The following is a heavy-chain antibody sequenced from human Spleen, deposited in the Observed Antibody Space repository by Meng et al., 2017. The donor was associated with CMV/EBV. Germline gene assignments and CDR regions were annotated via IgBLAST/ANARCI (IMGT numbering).Heavy chain of an antibody. V-gene: IGHV3-48*03. CDR1: GFTFSSYE. J-gene: IGHJ6*02. D-gene: IGHD1-26*01. CDR2: ISSSGSTI. Sequence: GGSLRLSCAASGFTFSSYEMNWVRQAPGKGLEWVSYISSSGSTIYYADSMKGRFTISRDNSKNTLFLQMDSLGAEDTAVYYCAKIGSFTYYYYGMDVWGQGTTVTRLL. CDR3: AKIGSFTYYYYGMDV.